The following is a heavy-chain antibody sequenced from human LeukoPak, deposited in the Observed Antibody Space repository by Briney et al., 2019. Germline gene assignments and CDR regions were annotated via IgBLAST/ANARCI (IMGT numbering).Heavy chain of an antibody. CDR2: IYYSGST. D-gene: IGHD6-13*01. CDR3: ARVYYSSSYDYWYFDL. Sequence: KPSETLSLTCAVYGESFRGYYWSWIRQPPGKGLEWIGYIYYSGSTNYNPSLKSRVTISVDTSKNQFSLKLSSVTAADTAVYYCARVYYSSSYDYWYFDLWGRGTLVTVSS. V-gene: IGHV4-59*01. J-gene: IGHJ2*01. CDR1: GESFRGYY.